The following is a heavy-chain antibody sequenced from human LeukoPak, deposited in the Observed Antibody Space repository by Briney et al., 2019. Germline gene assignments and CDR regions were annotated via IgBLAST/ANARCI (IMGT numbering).Heavy chain of an antibody. CDR2: IKEDGSEK. CDR1: GFTFSAYW. V-gene: IGHV3-7*01. Sequence: GGSLRLSCAASGFTFSAYWMSWVRQAPGKGLEWVANIKEDGSEKYYLDSVKGRFTVSRDNAKNSLYLQMNSLRPEDTAVYYCAREVGSINDYWGQGTLVTVSS. J-gene: IGHJ4*02. CDR3: AREVGSINDY. D-gene: IGHD1-14*01.